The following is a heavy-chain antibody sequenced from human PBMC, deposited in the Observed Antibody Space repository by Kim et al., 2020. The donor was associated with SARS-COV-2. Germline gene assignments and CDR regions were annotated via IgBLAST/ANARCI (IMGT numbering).Heavy chain of an antibody. Sequence: GGSLRLSCAASGFTFSSYWMHWVRQAPGKGLVWVSRINTDGRTTNYADSVKGRFTISRDKAKKTLYLQMNSLRAEDTALYYCARRTAASGGYWYFDLWGRGTLVTVAS. J-gene: IGHJ2*01. CDR2: INTDGRTT. V-gene: IGHV3-74*01. CDR1: GFTFSSYW. CDR3: ARRTAASGGYWYFDL. D-gene: IGHD6-13*01.